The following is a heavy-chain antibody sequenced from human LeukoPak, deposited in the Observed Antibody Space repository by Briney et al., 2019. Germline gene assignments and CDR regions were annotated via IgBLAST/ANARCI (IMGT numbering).Heavy chain of an antibody. CDR1: GGSISSGSYY. CDR3: ARNLWFGELLNDWFDP. J-gene: IGHJ5*02. CDR2: IYYSGST. Sequence: PSETLSLTCTVSGGSISSGSYYWGWIRQPPGKGLEWIGSIYYSGSTYYNPSLKSRVTISVDTSKNQFSLKLSSVTAADTAVYYCARNLWFGELLNDWFDPWGQGTLVTVSS. V-gene: IGHV4-39*07. D-gene: IGHD3-10*01.